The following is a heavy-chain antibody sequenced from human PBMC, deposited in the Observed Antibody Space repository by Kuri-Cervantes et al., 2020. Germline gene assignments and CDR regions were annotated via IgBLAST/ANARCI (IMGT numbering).Heavy chain of an antibody. CDR1: VYTFTGYY. J-gene: IGHJ3*02. CDR3: ARDAWKKGGGAFDI. V-gene: IGHV1-2*04. Sequence: ASVNVSCKASVYTFTGYYMHWVRQAPGQGREWMGWINPNSGSTNYAQQFQGWVTMTRDTSISTAYMELSRLRSDDTVVYYRARDAWKKGGGAFDIWGQGTMVTVSS. CDR2: INPNSGST. D-gene: IGHD1-1*01.